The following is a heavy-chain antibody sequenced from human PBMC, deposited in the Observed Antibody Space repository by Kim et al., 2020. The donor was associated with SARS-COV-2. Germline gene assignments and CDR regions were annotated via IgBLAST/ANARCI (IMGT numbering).Heavy chain of an antibody. J-gene: IGHJ6*02. D-gene: IGHD2-8*01. CDR2: ISTKGGST. V-gene: IGHV3-64D*09. CDR1: GFTFSNYA. CDR3: VKDLYDRGLEKRYYNGMDV. Sequence: GGSLRLSCSASGFTFSNYAMHWVRQAPGKGLEYVSGISTKGGSTYYADSVKGRFTISRDNSKNTLYLQMSSLRAEDTAVYYCVKDLYDRGLEKRYYNGMDVWGQGTTVTVSS.